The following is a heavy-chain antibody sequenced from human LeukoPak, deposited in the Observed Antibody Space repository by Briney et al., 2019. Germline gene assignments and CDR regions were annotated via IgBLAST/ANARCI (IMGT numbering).Heavy chain of an antibody. Sequence: GGSLRLSCAASGFTFSSYWMHWVRQAPGKGLVWVSRINSDGSSTSYADSVKGRFTISRDNAKNTLYLQMNSLRAEDTAVYYCARENALEHWNIRYYYYYYMDVWGKGTTVTVSS. CDR2: INSDGSST. V-gene: IGHV3-74*01. D-gene: IGHD1/OR15-1a*01. CDR1: GFTFSSYW. CDR3: ARENALEHWNIRYYYYYYMDV. J-gene: IGHJ6*03.